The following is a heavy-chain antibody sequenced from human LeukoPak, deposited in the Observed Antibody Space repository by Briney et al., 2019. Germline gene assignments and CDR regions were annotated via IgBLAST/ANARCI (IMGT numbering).Heavy chain of an antibody. J-gene: IGHJ4*02. CDR1: GSTFSTYS. V-gene: IGHV3-48*02. CDR3: ARGTGSDSGYNDY. D-gene: IGHD1-14*01. Sequence: GGSLRLSGTASGSTFSTYSMNWVRQAPGRGLEWVSYISGSSSSSDGGAKQYADSVKGRFTISRDNDKNSLYLQMNSLRDEDTAVYYCARGTGSDSGYNDYWGQGTLVSVSS. CDR2: ISGSSSSSDGGAK.